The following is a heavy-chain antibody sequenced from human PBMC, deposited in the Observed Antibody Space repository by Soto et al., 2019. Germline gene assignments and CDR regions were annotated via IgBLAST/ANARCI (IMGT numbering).Heavy chain of an antibody. CDR3: ATPPGFYDSAPFDY. D-gene: IGHD3-22*01. V-gene: IGHV3-7*03. Sequence: PGGSLRLSCAASGFSFSSYWMSWVRQAPGKGLEWVANIKKDGSEKYFVDSVKGRFTISRDNAKNSLDLQMNSLKTEDTAVYYCATPPGFYDSAPFDYWGQGTLVTVSS. J-gene: IGHJ4*02. CDR2: IKKDGSEK. CDR1: GFSFSSYW.